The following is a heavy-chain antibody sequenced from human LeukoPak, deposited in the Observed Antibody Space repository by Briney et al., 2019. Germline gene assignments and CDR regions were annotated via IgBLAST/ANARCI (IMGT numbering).Heavy chain of an antibody. CDR3: AREGQAAPITIKYYYYYYMDV. CDR2: INHSGST. D-gene: IGHD6-13*01. J-gene: IGHJ6*03. V-gene: IGHV4-34*01. Sequence: SETLSLTCAVYGGSFSGYYWSWIRQPPGKGLEWIGEINHSGSTNYNPSLKSRVTISVDTSKNQFSLKLSSVTAADTAVYYCAREGQAAPITIKYYYYYYMDVWGKGTTVTVSS. CDR1: GGSFSGYY.